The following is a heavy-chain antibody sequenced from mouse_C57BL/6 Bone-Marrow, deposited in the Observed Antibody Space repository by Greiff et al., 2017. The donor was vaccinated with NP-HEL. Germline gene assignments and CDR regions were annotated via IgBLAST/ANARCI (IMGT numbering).Heavy chain of an antibody. J-gene: IGHJ1*03. D-gene: IGHD1-1*01. Sequence: EVMLVESGGGLVQPKGSLKLSCAASGFTFNTYAMHWVRQAPGKGLEWVARIRSKSSNYATYYADSVKDRFTISRNDSQSMLYLQMNNLKTEDTAMYYCVRDYYGSSPYWYFDVWGTGTTVTVSS. CDR2: IRSKSSNYAT. CDR1: GFTFNTYA. CDR3: VRDYYGSSPYWYFDV. V-gene: IGHV10-3*01.